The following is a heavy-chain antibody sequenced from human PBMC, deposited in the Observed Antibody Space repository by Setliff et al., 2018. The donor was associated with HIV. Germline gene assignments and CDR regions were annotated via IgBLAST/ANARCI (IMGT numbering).Heavy chain of an antibody. CDR2: IYPIDSDT. V-gene: IGHV5-51*01. CDR1: GYTFTNHW. J-gene: IGHJ4*02. CDR3: ARLARTTYFDY. Sequence: GESLKISCVASGYTFTNHWIAWVRQTPGKGLEVMGIIYPIDSDTRFKSSFEGQVTISADKSKSAVYLQWSSLKASDTAVYFCARLARTTYFDYWGQGAQVTVSS. D-gene: IGHD1-7*01.